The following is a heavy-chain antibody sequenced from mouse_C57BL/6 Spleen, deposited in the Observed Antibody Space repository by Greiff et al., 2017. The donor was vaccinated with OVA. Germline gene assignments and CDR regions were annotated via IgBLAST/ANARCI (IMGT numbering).Heavy chain of an antibody. CDR3: ARGDYDYGGFAY. CDR2: INPYNGDT. D-gene: IGHD2-4*01. V-gene: IGHV1-20*01. Sequence: EVQVVESGPELVKPGDSVKISCKASGYTFTGYFMNWVMQSHGKSLEWIGRINPYNGDTFYNQKFKGKATLTVDKSSSTAHMELRSLTSEDSAVYYCARGDYDYGGFAYWGQGTLVTVSA. CDR1: GYTFTGYF. J-gene: IGHJ3*01.